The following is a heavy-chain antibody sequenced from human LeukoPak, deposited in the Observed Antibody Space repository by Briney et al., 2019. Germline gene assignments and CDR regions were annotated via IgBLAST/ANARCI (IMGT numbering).Heavy chain of an antibody. CDR2: IYHSGST. V-gene: IGHV4-59*01. CDR1: GGYISSYY. Sequence: SETLSLTCTVSGGYISSYYWSWVRQPPGKGLEWIGYIYHSGSTNYNPSLKSRVTISVDTSKNQFSLKLSSVTAADTAVYYCARALLGAGYDSSGYPRYWYFDLWGRGTLVTVSS. CDR3: ARALLGAGYDSSGYPRYWYFDL. J-gene: IGHJ2*01. D-gene: IGHD3-22*01.